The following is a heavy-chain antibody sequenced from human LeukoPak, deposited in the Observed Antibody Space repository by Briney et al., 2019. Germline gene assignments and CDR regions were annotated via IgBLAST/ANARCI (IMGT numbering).Heavy chain of an antibody. Sequence: PGGSLRLSCAASGFTFSGSAMHWVRQASGKGLEWVGRIRSKANSYATAYAASVKGRFTVSRDDSKNTAYLQMNSLKTEDTAVYYCTIYYYDSSGYYYAYGYWGQGTLVTVSS. CDR2: IRSKANSYAT. D-gene: IGHD3-22*01. CDR1: GFTFSGSA. J-gene: IGHJ4*02. V-gene: IGHV3-73*01. CDR3: TIYYYDSSGYYYAYGY.